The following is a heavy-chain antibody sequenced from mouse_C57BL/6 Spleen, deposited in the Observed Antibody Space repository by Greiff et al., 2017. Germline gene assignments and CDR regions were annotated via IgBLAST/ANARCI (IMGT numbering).Heavy chain of an antibody. Sequence: EVQLVESGGGLVKPGGSLKLSCAASGFTFSSYAMSWVRQTPEKRLEWVATISDGGSYTYYPDNVKGRFTISRDNAKNNLYLQMSHLKSEDTAMYYCARDLVWLRRGAMDYWGQGTSVTVSS. D-gene: IGHD2-2*01. J-gene: IGHJ4*01. CDR3: ARDLVWLRRGAMDY. V-gene: IGHV5-4*01. CDR2: ISDGGSYT. CDR1: GFTFSSYA.